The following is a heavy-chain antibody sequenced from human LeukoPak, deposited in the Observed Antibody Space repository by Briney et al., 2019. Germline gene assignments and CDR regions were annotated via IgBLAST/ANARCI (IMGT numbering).Heavy chain of an antibody. CDR3: AKEGFLEWSQIDY. J-gene: IGHJ4*02. V-gene: IGHV3-23*01. D-gene: IGHD3-3*01. CDR1: GFTFGSYA. CDR2: ISGSGGST. Sequence: GGSLRLSCAASGFTFGSYAMSWVRQAPGKGLEWVSAISGSGGSTYYADSVKGRFTISRNNSKNTLYLQMNSLRAEDTAVYYCAKEGFLEWSQIDYWGQGTLVTVSS.